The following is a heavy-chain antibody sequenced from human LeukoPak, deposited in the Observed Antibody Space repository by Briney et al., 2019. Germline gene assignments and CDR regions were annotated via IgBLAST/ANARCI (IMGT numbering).Heavy chain of an antibody. CDR1: GFTFSIYS. J-gene: IGHJ5*02. Sequence: GGSLSLLCAASGFTFSIYSMHWAPHARGKAREGVSSISSSSNHRYYADSLSGRFHIPRDNDKKPLYLQMNSRRAEDTAVCYCARGSSSWYAWLDPWRQGTVVSVLS. V-gene: IGHV3-21*01. CDR2: ISSSSNHR. D-gene: IGHD6-13*01. CDR3: ARGSSSWYAWLDP.